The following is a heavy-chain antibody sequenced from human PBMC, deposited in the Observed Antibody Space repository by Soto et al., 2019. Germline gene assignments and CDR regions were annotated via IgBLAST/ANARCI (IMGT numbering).Heavy chain of an antibody. CDR2: VYHTGST. J-gene: IGHJ4*02. V-gene: IGHV4-59*08. CDR1: GDSFRSYF. Sequence: SETLSLTCTVSGDSFRSYFCSWLRQPPGKGMEGIGYVYHTGSTEYTPSLESRVVISIDTSKNQFSLKLNSVTAADTAVYYCANRVPNTRAYVGVFDYWGQGTQVTVS. CDR3: ANRVPNTRAYVGVFDY. D-gene: IGHD3-16*01.